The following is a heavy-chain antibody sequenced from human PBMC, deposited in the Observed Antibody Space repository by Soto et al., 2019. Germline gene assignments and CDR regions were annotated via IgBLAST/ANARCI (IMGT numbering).Heavy chain of an antibody. D-gene: IGHD3-10*01. CDR3: ARDGGLYGSGSGYYYYYGMDV. CDR1: GGSISSYY. CDR2: IYYSGST. J-gene: IGHJ6*02. Sequence: PSETLSLTCTVSGGSISSYYWSWIRQPPGKGLEWIGYIYYSGSTNYNPSLKSRVTISVDTSKNQFSLKLSSVTAADTAVYYCARDGGLYGSGSGYYYYYGMDVWGQGTTVTVSS. V-gene: IGHV4-59*01.